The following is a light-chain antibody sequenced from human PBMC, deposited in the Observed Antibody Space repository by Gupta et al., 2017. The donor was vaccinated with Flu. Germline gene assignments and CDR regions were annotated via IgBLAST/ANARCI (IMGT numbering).Light chain of an antibody. CDR2: EVS. Sequence: QSALTPPASVSGSPGPSITISCTGTSSDVGRYNYVSWFQQYPGKAPKLMIKEVSNWPSGVANRCSGAESGTTASLTICARQAEDEADYDSSSVTSSIIGVFGGGTKLTVL. CDR1: SSDVGRYNY. CDR3: SSVTSSIIGV. J-gene: IGLJ3*02. V-gene: IGLV2-14*01.